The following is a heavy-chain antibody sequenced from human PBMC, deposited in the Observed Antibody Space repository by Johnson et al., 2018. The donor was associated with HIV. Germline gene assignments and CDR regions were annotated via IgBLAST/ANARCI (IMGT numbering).Heavy chain of an antibody. CDR1: GFTFSSYA. CDR3: AAGIAVAGLRGNAFDI. J-gene: IGHJ3*02. CDR2: ISYDGGDK. V-gene: IGHV3-30*03. Sequence: QVQLVESGGGVVQPGRSLRLSCAASGFTFSSYAMHWVRQAPGKGLEWVAVISYDGGDKYYVDSVKGRFTISRDNAKNSLYLQMNSLRAEDTAVYYCAAGIAVAGLRGNAFDIWGQGTMVTVSS. D-gene: IGHD6-19*01.